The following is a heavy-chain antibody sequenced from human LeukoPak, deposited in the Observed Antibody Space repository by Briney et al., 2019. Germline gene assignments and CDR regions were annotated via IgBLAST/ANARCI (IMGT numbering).Heavy chain of an antibody. V-gene: IGHV3-23*01. CDR2: ISGSGGST. CDR1: GFTVSSNY. Sequence: GGSLRLSCAASGFTVSSNYMSWVRQAPGKGLEWVSAISGSGGSTYYADSVKGRFTISRDNSKNTLYLQMNSLRAEDTAVYYCAKDQHYRGVITYYFDYWGQGTLVTVSS. J-gene: IGHJ4*02. CDR3: AKDQHYRGVITYYFDY. D-gene: IGHD3-10*01.